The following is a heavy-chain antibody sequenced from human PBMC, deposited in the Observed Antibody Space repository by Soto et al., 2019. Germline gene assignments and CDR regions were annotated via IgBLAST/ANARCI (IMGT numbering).Heavy chain of an antibody. CDR2: IKEDGSET. V-gene: IGHV3-7*01. Sequence: PGGSLRLSCSASGFTFNSYWMSWVRQAPGRGLEWVANIKEDGSETYYVDSVKGRFTISRDNAKNSLYLQMHSLRAEDTAVYYCARRGDDFDFCGQGTLVTVSS. J-gene: IGHJ4*02. D-gene: IGHD2-21*02. CDR3: ARRGDDFDF. CDR1: GFTFNSYW.